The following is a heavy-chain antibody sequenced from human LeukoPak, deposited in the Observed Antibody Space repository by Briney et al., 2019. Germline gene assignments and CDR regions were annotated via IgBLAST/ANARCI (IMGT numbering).Heavy chain of an antibody. CDR2: VIPKFDTA. J-gene: IGHJ3*02. Sequence: ASVEVSCKASTGSFSSYAISWVRQAPGQGLEWMGGVIPKFDTANYAQKFQGRVTISADKSTSTAYMELSSLRSEDTAVYYCARGHRATYYYDSSGYWGDAFDIWGQGTMVTVSS. V-gene: IGHV1-69*06. CDR3: ARGHRATYYYDSSGYWGDAFDI. D-gene: IGHD3-22*01. CDR1: TGSFSSYA.